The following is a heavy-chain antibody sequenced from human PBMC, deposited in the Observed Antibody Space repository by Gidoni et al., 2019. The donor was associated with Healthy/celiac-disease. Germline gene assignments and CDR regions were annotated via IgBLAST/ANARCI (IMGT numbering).Heavy chain of an antibody. CDR2: IYSGGST. V-gene: IGHV3-53*01. J-gene: IGHJ4*02. D-gene: IGHD3-10*01. Sequence: RQAPGKGLEWVSVIYSGGSTYYADSVKGRFTISRYNSKNTLYLQMNSLRAEATAVYYCARDQDGSFDYWGQGTLVTVSS. CDR3: ARDQDGSFDY.